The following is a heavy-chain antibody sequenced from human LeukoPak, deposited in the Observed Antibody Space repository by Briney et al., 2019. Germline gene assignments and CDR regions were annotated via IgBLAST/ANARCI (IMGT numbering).Heavy chain of an antibody. J-gene: IGHJ4*02. CDR3: ARGTVTTLFDY. Sequence: GGSLRLSCAASGFTFSNYGMHWVRQAPGKGLEWVAVISYDGSNKYYADSVKGRFTISRDNSKNTLYLQMNSLRAEDTAVYYCARGTVTTLFDYWGQGTLVTVSS. CDR1: GFTFSNYG. V-gene: IGHV3-30*19. D-gene: IGHD4-17*01. CDR2: ISYDGSNK.